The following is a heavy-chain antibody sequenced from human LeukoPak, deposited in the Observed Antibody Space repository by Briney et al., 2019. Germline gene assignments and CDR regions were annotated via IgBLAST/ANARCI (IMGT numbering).Heavy chain of an antibody. V-gene: IGHV1-69*04. CDR2: IIPILGIA. CDR1: GGTFSSYA. CDR3: ARDLWDDFWSGYYTDYYYGMDV. Sequence: GASVKVSCKASGGTFSSYAISWVRQAPGQGLEWMGRIIPILGIANYAQKFQGRVTITADKSTSTAYMELSSLRSEDTAVYYCARDLWDDFWSGYYTDYYYGMDVWGQGTTATVSS. D-gene: IGHD3-3*01. J-gene: IGHJ6*02.